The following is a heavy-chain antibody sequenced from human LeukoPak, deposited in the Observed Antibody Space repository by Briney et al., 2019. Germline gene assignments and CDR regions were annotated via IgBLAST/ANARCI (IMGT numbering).Heavy chain of an antibody. D-gene: IGHD6-13*01. CDR2: IIPILGIA. J-gene: IGHJ4*02. Sequence: SVKVSCKASGGTFSSYAISWVRQAPGQGLEWMGRIIPILGIANYAQKFQGRVTMTRDTSISTAYMELSRLRSDDTAVYYCAGSYYSSSAFDYWGQGTLVTVSS. CDR1: GGTFSSYA. CDR3: AGSYYSSSAFDY. V-gene: IGHV1-69*04.